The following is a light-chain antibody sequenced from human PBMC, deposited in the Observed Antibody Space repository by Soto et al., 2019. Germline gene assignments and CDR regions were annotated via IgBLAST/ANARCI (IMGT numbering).Light chain of an antibody. Sequence: DIQMTQFPSSLSASVGNRVTITCRASQTIRSHLNWSQQXPGKAPQVLIYDASNLEAGVPSRFRGSGSGTDFTFTISRLQPEDIATYYCQQYENIPTFGQGTRLENK. J-gene: IGKJ5*01. V-gene: IGKV1-33*01. CDR3: QQYENIPT. CDR1: QTIRSH. CDR2: DAS.